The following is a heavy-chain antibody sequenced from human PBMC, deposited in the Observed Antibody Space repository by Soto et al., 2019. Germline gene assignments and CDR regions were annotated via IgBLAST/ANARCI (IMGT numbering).Heavy chain of an antibody. V-gene: IGHV3-23*01. D-gene: IGHD3-16*02. Sequence: PGVSLRLSCAASGFTFSSYAMSWVRQAPGKRLEWVSAISGSGGSTYYADSVKGRFTISRDNSKNTLYLQMNSLRAEDTAVYYCAKDRITFGGVIVNLGYFDYWGQGTLVTVSS. J-gene: IGHJ4*02. CDR3: AKDRITFGGVIVNLGYFDY. CDR2: ISGSGGST. CDR1: GFTFSSYA.